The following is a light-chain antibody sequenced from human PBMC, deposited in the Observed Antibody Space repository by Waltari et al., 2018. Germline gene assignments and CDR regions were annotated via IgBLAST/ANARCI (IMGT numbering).Light chain of an antibody. CDR1: SLRSYY. CDR3: NSRDTSGNHVV. J-gene: IGLJ2*01. CDR2: GKN. V-gene: IGLV3-19*01. Sequence: SSELTQDPAVSVALGQTVRITCQGDSLRSYYASWYQQNPGQAPVLVIYGKNNRPSGIPDRFSCSTSGNTASLTISGAHAEDEADYYCNSRDTSGNHVVFGGGTKLTVL.